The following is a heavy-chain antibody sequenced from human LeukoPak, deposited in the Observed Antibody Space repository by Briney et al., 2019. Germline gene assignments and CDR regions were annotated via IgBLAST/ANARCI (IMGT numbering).Heavy chain of an antibody. Sequence: TGGPLRLSCAASRFTFSRSWMSWVRQAPGKGLEWVAGIKEDGSEIYYVDSVKGRFTISRDNAKNSLYLQMNSLRAEDTAIYYCARGPYWGQGTLVTVSS. CDR1: RFTFSRSW. J-gene: IGHJ4*02. CDR3: ARGPY. CDR2: IKEDGSEI. V-gene: IGHV3-7*01.